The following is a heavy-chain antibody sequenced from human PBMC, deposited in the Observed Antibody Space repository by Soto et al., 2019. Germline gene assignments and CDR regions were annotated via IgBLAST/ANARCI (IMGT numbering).Heavy chain of an antibody. D-gene: IGHD2-8*02. CDR2: IKSKTDSATT. J-gene: IGHJ4*02. CDR3: STATGHDY. V-gene: IGHV3-15*05. Sequence: GGSLTPSRPPYASSSTNAWMGCDRQAPGKGMERVGRIKSKTDSATTDYAAPVKGRFTISRDDSKNTLYLQMNNLKTGDTAVYYCSTATGHDYWGQGTLVTVSS. CDR1: ASSSTNAW.